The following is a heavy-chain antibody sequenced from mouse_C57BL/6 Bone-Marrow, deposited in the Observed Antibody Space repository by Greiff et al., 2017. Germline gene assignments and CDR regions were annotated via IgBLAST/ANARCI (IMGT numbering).Heavy chain of an antibody. CDR2: ISSGGSYT. V-gene: IGHV5-6*01. CDR3: ARHDDYDVYFDY. D-gene: IGHD2-4*01. J-gene: IGHJ2*01. CDR1: GFTFSSYG. Sequence: EVKVVESGGDLVKPGGSLKLSCAASGFTFSSYGMSWVRQTPDKRLEWVATISSGGSYTYYPDSVKGRFTISRDNAKNTLYLQMSSLKSEDTAMYYCARHDDYDVYFDYWGQGTTLTVSS.